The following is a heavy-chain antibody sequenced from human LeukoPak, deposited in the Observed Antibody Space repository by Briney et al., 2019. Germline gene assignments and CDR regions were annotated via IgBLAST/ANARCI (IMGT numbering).Heavy chain of an antibody. CDR3: ARTPDPDYFDY. V-gene: IGHV4-39*07. CDR1: GGSISSSSYY. J-gene: IGHJ4*02. CDR2: IYYSGST. D-gene: IGHD2-15*01. Sequence: PSETLSLTCTVSGGSISSSSYYWGWIRQPPGKGLEWIGSIYYSGSTYYNPSLKSRVTISVDTSKNQFSLKLSSVTAADTAVYYCARTPDPDYFDYWGQGTLVTVSS.